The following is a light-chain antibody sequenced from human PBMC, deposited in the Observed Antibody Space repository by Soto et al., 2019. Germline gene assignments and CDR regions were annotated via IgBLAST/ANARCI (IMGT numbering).Light chain of an antibody. Sequence: ELVMTESPASLSVSPGERATLSCRASQSISNNLAWYQQKPGQAPRLLIYGASNRATGIPDRFSGSGSGTEFTLIISSLQSEDSAVYYCQQYDNWPITFGQGTRLEIK. CDR2: GAS. CDR3: QQYDNWPIT. J-gene: IGKJ5*01. CDR1: QSISNN. V-gene: IGKV3D-15*01.